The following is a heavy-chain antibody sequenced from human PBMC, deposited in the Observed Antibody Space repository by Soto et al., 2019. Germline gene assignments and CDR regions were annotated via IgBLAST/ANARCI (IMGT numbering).Heavy chain of an antibody. V-gene: IGHV1-69*01. D-gene: IGHD3-22*01. CDR2: IIPIFGTA. CDR1: GGTFSSYA. Sequence: QVQLVQSGAEVKKPGSSVKVSCTASGGTFSSYAINWVRQAPGQGLEWMGGIIPIFGTANYAQKFQGRITITADESTSTVYMEVSSLRSEDTALYYWASVGLGSAYCDGYYYYGMEVWGQGTMVTVSS. J-gene: IGHJ6*02. CDR3: ASVGLGSAYCDGYYYYGMEV.